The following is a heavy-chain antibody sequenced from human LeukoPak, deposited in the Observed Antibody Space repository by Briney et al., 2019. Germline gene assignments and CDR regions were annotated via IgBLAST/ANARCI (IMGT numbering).Heavy chain of an antibody. V-gene: IGHV4-61*02. CDR1: GGSISSGSYY. J-gene: IGHJ4*02. Sequence: SETLSLTCTVSGGSISSGSYYWSWIRQPAGKGLEWIGRIYTGGSTNYNPSLKSRVTISVDTSKNQFSLKLSSVTAADTAVYYCARNSYYDSSGYSGGQGTLVTVSS. CDR2: IYTGGST. CDR3: ARNSYYDSSGYS. D-gene: IGHD3-22*01.